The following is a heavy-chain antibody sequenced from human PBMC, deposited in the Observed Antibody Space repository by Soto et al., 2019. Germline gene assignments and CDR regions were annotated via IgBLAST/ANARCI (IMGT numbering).Heavy chain of an antibody. V-gene: IGHV1-8*01. Sequence: GVSVKVSCKASGYTFTSYDINWVRQATGQGLEWMGWMNPNSGNTGYAQKFQGRVTMTRNTSISTAYMELSSLRSEDTAVYYCASMSGYEPRFDYWGQGTLVTVSS. D-gene: IGHD3-3*01. CDR2: MNPNSGNT. CDR3: ASMSGYEPRFDY. J-gene: IGHJ4*02. CDR1: GYTFTSYD.